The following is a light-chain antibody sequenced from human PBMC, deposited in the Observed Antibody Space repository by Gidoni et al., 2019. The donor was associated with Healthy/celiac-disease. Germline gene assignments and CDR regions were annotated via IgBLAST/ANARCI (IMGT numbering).Light chain of an antibody. J-gene: IGKJ4*01. CDR2: AAS. CDR1: QGISSY. V-gene: IGKV1-9*01. Sequence: DIQLTQSPSFLSASVGDRVTITCWASQGISSYLAWYQQKPGKAPKLLIYAASTLQSGVPSRFSGSGSGTEFTLTISSLQPEYFATYYCQQLNSYPLTFGGGTKVEIK. CDR3: QQLNSYPLT.